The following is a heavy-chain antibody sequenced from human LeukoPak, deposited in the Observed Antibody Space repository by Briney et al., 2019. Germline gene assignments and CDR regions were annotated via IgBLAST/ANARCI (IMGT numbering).Heavy chain of an antibody. CDR1: GFTFSSYA. D-gene: IGHD3-22*01. Sequence: GGSLRLSCAASGFTFSSYAMHWVRQAPGKGLEWVAVISYDGSNKYYADSVKGRFTISRDNAKNSLYLQMNSLRAEDTAVYYCARSPHGFIASNYYDSIGGAFDIWGQGTMVTVSS. CDR3: ARSPHGFIASNYYDSIGGAFDI. CDR2: ISYDGSNK. V-gene: IGHV3-30-3*01. J-gene: IGHJ3*02.